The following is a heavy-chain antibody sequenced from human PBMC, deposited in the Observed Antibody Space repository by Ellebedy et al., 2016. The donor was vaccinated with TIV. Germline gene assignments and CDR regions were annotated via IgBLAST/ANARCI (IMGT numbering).Heavy chain of an antibody. CDR1: GGSFNKNNYY. CDR3: AGHVFGEWDLPFDF. J-gene: IGHJ4*02. V-gene: IGHV4-39*01. CDR2: VYHDGTT. Sequence: SETLSLXXSVAGGSFNKNNYYWGWIRQPPGKSLEWIGSVYHDGTTYYNPSLKSRVTISVETSKNQFSLKVTSVTAADTALYFCAGHVFGEWDLPFDFWGQGTLVAVSS. D-gene: IGHD1-26*01.